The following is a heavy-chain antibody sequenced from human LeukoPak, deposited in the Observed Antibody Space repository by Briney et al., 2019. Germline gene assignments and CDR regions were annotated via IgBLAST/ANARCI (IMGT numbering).Heavy chain of an antibody. V-gene: IGHV4-38-2*01. CDR2: IYHSGST. Sequence: SETLSLTCAVSGYSISSGYYWGWIRQPPGKGLEWIGRIYHSGSTYYNPSLKSRVTISVDTSKNQFSLKLSSVTAADTAVYYCARPICSSTSCSAFDYWGQGTLVTVSS. CDR1: GYSISSGYY. J-gene: IGHJ4*02. D-gene: IGHD2-2*01. CDR3: ARPICSSTSCSAFDY.